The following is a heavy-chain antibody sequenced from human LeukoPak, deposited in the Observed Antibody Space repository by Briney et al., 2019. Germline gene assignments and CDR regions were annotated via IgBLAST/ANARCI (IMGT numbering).Heavy chain of an antibody. CDR1: GGSISSFY. J-gene: IGHJ4*02. CDR2: IYHSGST. Sequence: SETLSLTCTVSGGSISSFYWSWIRQLPGKGLEWIGYIYHSGSTNYNPSLKSRVTISVDTSKNQFSLKLSSVTAADTAVYYCARTPNYGDYVWFYDYWGQGALVTVSS. CDR3: ARTPNYGDYVWFYDY. D-gene: IGHD4-17*01. V-gene: IGHV4-59*01.